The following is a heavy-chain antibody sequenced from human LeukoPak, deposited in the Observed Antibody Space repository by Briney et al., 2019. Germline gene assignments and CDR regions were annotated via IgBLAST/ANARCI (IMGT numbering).Heavy chain of an antibody. J-gene: IGHJ4*02. CDR2: INPNSGGT. CDR1: GYTFTGYF. CDR3: ARSSSGELPLDY. V-gene: IGHV1-2*02. D-gene: IGHD1-26*01. Sequence: GASVKVSCKASGYTFTGYFIHWVRQAPGQGLEWMGWINPNSGGTNYAQKFQGRVTMTRDTSISTAYMELSRLRSDDTAVYYCARSSSGELPLDYWGQGTLVTVSS.